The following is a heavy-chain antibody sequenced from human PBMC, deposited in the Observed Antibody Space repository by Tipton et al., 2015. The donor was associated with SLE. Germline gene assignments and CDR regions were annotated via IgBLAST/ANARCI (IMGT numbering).Heavy chain of an antibody. CDR2: IYSGGST. J-gene: IGHJ4*02. Sequence: SLRLSCAASGFTVSSNYMSWVRQAPGKGLEWVSVIYSGGSTYYADSVKGRFTISRDNSKNTLYLQINSLRAEDTAVYFCARARRGDYYFDYWGQGIVVTVSS. V-gene: IGHV3-53*01. CDR1: GFTVSSNY. CDR3: ARARRGDYYFDY. D-gene: IGHD7-27*01.